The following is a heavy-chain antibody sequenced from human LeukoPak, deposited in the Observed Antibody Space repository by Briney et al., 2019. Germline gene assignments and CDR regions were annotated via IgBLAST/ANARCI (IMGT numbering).Heavy chain of an antibody. CDR2: ISGSGGST. Sequence: GGSLRLSCAASGFTFSSYAMSWVRQAPGRGLEWLSGISGSGGSTYYADSVKGRFTISRDNAKNTLYLQMNSLRAEDTAVYHCASLPRYGDYDYWGQGTLVTVSS. D-gene: IGHD4-17*01. V-gene: IGHV3-23*01. CDR1: GFTFSSYA. J-gene: IGHJ4*02. CDR3: ASLPRYGDYDY.